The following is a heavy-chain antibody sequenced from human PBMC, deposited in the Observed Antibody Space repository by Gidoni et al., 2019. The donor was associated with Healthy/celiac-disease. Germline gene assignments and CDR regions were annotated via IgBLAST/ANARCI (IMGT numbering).Heavy chain of an antibody. V-gene: IGHV2-5*02. J-gene: IGHJ4*02. CDR2: IYWDDDK. D-gene: IGHD3-10*01. CDR3: ANSPMVRGLIVFDY. CDR1: GCSLSTSGVG. Sequence: QITLREAGPTLVKPTQTLTLTCTFPGCSLSTSGVGVGWIRQHPGKALEGLALIYWDDDKRYSPSLKSRLTITKNTSKTQVVLTMTNRDPVETATYYFANSPMVRGLIVFDYWGQGTLVTVSS.